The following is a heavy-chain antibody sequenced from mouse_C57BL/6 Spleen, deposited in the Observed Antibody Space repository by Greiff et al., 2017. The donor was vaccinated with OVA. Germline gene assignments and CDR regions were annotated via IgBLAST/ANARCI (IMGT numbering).Heavy chain of an antibody. CDR1: GYTFTSYW. CDR2: IHPNSGST. D-gene: IGHD2-5*01. CDR3: ARSGSNSFAY. Sequence: QVQLKESGAELVKPGASVKLSCKASGYTFTSYWMHWVKQRPGQGLEWIGMIHPNSGSTNYNEKFKSKATLTVDKSSSTAYMQLSSLTSEDSAVYYCARSGSNSFAYWGQGTLVTVSA. V-gene: IGHV1-64*01. J-gene: IGHJ3*01.